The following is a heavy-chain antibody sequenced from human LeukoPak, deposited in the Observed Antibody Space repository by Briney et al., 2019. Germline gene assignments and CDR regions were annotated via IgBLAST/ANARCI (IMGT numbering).Heavy chain of an antibody. CDR3: ANLYPHMDV. CDR2: VVYDGGNK. CDR1: GFSLSNYG. D-gene: IGHD3-16*02. J-gene: IGHJ6*03. Sequence: GGSPRLSCVSSGFSLSNYGIHWVRQAPGKGLEWVALVVYDGGNKFYADSVKGRFTVSRDNAKNTQYLELNSLRAEDTAIYYCANLYPHMDVWGKGTTVTVSS. V-gene: IGHV3-30*02.